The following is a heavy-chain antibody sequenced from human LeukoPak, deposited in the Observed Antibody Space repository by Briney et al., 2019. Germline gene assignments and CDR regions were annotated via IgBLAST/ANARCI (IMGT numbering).Heavy chain of an antibody. CDR1: GLTLSNYD. CDR3: AREGTGDMFDY. J-gene: IGHJ4*02. Sequence: PGGSLRLSCGGSGLTLSNYDMNWVRQAPGKGLEWVSYISSSGSGSNIYYADSVKGRFNISRDNAKNSLYLQMNSLRAEDTAVYYCAREGTGDMFDYWGQGTLVTVSS. D-gene: IGHD7-27*01. CDR2: ISSSGSGSNI. V-gene: IGHV3-48*03.